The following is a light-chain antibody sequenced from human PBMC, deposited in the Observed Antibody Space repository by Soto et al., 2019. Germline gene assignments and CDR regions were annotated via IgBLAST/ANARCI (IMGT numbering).Light chain of an antibody. CDR2: EVS. V-gene: IGLV2-8*01. Sequence: QSALTQPPSASGSPGQSVTISCTGTSSDVGGYNYVSWYQQHPGKAPKLMIYEVSKRPSGVPDRFSGSKSGNTASLTVSGLQAEDEADYCCSSYAGSNNLVFGGGTNLTVL. CDR1: SSDVGGYNY. J-gene: IGLJ2*01. CDR3: SSYAGSNNLV.